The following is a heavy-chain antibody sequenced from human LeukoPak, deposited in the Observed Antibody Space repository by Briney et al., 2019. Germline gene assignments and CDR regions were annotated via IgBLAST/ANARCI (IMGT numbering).Heavy chain of an antibody. CDR3: ARSGYSYGYSYYYYYMDV. CDR1: GYSFTSYW. CDR2: IYPGDSDT. Sequence: GESLKISCKGSGYSFTSYWIVWVRQMPGKGLEWMGIIYPGDSDTRYSPSFQGQVTISADKSISTAYLQWSSLKASDTAMYYCARSGYSYGYSYYYYYMDVWGKGPTVTVSS. D-gene: IGHD5-18*01. J-gene: IGHJ6*03. V-gene: IGHV5-51*01.